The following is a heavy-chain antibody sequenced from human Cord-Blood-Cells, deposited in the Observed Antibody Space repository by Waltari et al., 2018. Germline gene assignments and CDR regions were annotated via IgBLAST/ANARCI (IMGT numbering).Heavy chain of an antibody. CDR2: IYYSGST. Sequence: QLQLQESGPGLVKPSETLSLTCTVSGGSISSSSYYWGWIRPPPGKGLEWIWSIYYSGSTSYNPSLKRRVTISVDTSKNQFSLKLSSVTAADTAVYYCASLGSYYAFDIWGQGTMVTVSS. J-gene: IGHJ3*02. V-gene: IGHV4-39*01. CDR3: ASLGSYYAFDI. CDR1: GGSISSSSYY. D-gene: IGHD1-26*01.